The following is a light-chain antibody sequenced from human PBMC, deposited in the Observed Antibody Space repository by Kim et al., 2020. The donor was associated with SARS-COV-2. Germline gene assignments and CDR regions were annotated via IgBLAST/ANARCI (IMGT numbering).Light chain of an antibody. CDR3: QAWDSSTGV. V-gene: IGLV3-1*01. Sequence: SYELTQPPSVSVSPGQTASITCSGDKLGDTYACWYQQKPGQSPVLVIYQDSKRPSGIPERFSGSNSGNTATLTISGTQAMDEADYYCQAWDSSTGVFGGGTHLTVL. J-gene: IGLJ3*02. CDR1: KLGDTY. CDR2: QDS.